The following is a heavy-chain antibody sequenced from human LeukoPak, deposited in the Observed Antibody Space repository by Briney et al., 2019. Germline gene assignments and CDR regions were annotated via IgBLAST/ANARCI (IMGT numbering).Heavy chain of an antibody. D-gene: IGHD3-3*01. CDR1: GFTFYKSA. Sequence: GGSLRLSCAASGFTFYKSAMTWVRQAPGTGLEWVSAISGRGDFTYYADSVKGRFTISRDNSKNMLYLQVNSLRADDTAVYYCARREAEESGPIDYWGQGTLVTVSS. J-gene: IGHJ4*02. CDR3: ARREAEESGPIDY. CDR2: ISGRGDFT. V-gene: IGHV3-23*01.